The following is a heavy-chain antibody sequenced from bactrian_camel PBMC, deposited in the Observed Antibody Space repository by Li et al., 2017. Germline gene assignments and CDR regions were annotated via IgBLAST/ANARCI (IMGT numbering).Heavy chain of an antibody. J-gene: IGHJ4*01. CDR2: IGNDGEI. D-gene: IGHD1*01. Sequence: HVQLVESGGGSVQPGGSLTLSCRTSGYKFGMYSMGWFRQAPGKEREGVASIGNDGEIRYADSVKGRFTISRDNAKNTLYLQMNSLKTVDTAVYYCAADIPDNLTVEWGQGTQVTVS. CDR3: AADIPDNLTVE. CDR1: GYKFGMYS. V-gene: IGHV3S53*01.